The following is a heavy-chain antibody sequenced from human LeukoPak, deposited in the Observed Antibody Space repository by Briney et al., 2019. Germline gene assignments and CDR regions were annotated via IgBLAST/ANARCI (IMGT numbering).Heavy chain of an antibody. V-gene: IGHV3-21*01. J-gene: IGHJ4*02. Sequence: GGSLRLSCVASGFTFSSFTMDWVRRAPGKGLEWVSSISSNSDYIYYADSVKGRFTISRDNAKNSLYLQMTSLRAEDTAVYFCARGVGATTHYFDFWGQGALSPSPQ. D-gene: IGHD1-26*01. CDR3: ARGVGATTHYFDF. CDR2: ISSNSDYI. CDR1: GFTFSSFT.